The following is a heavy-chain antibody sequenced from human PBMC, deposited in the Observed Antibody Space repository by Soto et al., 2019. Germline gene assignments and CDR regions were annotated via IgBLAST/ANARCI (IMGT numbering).Heavy chain of an antibody. Sequence: GGSLRLSCAASGFTFSSYGMHWVRQAPGKGLEWVAVIWYDGSNKYYADSVKGRFTISRDNSKNTLYLQMNSLRAEDTAVYYCARDSGGYDILTGSFDYWGQGTLVTVSS. CDR1: GFTFSSYG. D-gene: IGHD3-9*01. J-gene: IGHJ4*02. V-gene: IGHV3-33*01. CDR2: IWYDGSNK. CDR3: ARDSGGYDILTGSFDY.